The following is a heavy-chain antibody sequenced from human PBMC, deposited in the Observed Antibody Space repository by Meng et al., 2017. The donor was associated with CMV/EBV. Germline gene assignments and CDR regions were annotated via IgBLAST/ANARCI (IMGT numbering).Heavy chain of an antibody. D-gene: IGHD4-17*01. J-gene: IGHJ4*02. CDR3: ARGATVTVEDY. V-gene: IGHV3-53*01. CDR2: IYSGGST. Sequence: GESLKISCAASEFTVSSNYMSWVRQAPGKGLEWVSVIYSGGSTYYADSVKGRFTISRDNSKNTLYLQMNSLRAEDTAVYYCARGATVTVEDYWGQGTLVTVSS. CDR1: EFTVSSNY.